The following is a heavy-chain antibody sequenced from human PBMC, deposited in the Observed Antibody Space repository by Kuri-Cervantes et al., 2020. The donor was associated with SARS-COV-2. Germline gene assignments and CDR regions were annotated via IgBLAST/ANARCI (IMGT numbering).Heavy chain of an antibody. V-gene: IGHV1-18*01. CDR1: GYTFTSYG. D-gene: IGHD2-15*01. CDR3: ARNWLGYCSGGSCRYYYYYYMDV. Sequence: ASVKVSCKASGYTFTSYGISWVRQAPGQGLEWMGWISAYDGNTNYAQKLQGRVTMTTDTSTSTAYMELRSLRSDDTAVYYCARNWLGYCSGGSCRYYYYYYMDVWGKGTTVTVSS. CDR2: ISAYDGNT. J-gene: IGHJ6*03.